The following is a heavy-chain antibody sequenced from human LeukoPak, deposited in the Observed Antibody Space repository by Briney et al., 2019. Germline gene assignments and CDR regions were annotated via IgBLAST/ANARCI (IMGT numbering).Heavy chain of an antibody. J-gene: IGHJ4*02. V-gene: IGHV1-8*02. Sequence: ASVKVSCKASGGTFSSYAINWVRQATGQGPEWMGWVSPNSGNTGYAQKFQGRVTMTRSTSMSTAYMELSSLRSEDTAVYYCARGPPNWGYDYWGQGTLVTVSS. CDR2: VSPNSGNT. CDR3: ARGPPNWGYDY. CDR1: GGTFSSYA. D-gene: IGHD7-27*01.